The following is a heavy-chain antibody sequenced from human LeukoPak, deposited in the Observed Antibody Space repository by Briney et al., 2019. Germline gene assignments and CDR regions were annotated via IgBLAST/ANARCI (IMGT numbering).Heavy chain of an antibody. CDR3: GRTIYNSAGVGGS. Sequence: GGPLTLSCAASGFSISHYAITWVRQAPGKGLEWVSSITGRGGDTYYADSVRGRFTISRDSSRNSVDLQMHSLRVEDTAVYYCGRTIYNSAGVGGSWGQGTLVTVAS. CDR1: GFSISHYA. J-gene: IGHJ5*02. D-gene: IGHD3-3*01. CDR2: ITGRGGDT. V-gene: IGHV3-23*01.